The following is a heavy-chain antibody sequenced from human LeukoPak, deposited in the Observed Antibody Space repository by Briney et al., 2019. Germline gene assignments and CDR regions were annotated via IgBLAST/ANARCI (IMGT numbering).Heavy chain of an antibody. Sequence: PGGSLRLSCEASGFTFSSYAMSWVRQAPGKGLERVSVMTSSGSNTYYADSVKGRFTISRDNSKNTLYLQMNSLRAEDTAVYYCASYDSSGYYLYRYFTYWGQGTLVTVSS. CDR1: GFTFSSYA. D-gene: IGHD3-22*01. V-gene: IGHV3-23*05. CDR2: MTSSGSNT. CDR3: ASYDSSGYYLYRYFTY. J-gene: IGHJ4*02.